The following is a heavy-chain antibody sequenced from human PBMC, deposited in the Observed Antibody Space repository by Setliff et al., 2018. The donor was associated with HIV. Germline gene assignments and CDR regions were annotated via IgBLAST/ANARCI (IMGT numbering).Heavy chain of an antibody. CDR2: IYYTGIT. CDR3: ARELYGGNSRPFDY. Sequence: PSETLSLTCSISGGSVTSHLWHWFRQHPGKGLEWIGYIYYTGITDNNPSLEGRVTISVDTSKNQVSLRLKSVTTADTAVYYCARELYGGNSRPFDYWGQGALVTVSS. J-gene: IGHJ4*02. D-gene: IGHD2-21*02. CDR1: GGSVTSHL. V-gene: IGHV4-59*02.